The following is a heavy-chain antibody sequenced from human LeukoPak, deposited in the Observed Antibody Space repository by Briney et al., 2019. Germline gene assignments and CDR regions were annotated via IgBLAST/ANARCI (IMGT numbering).Heavy chain of an antibody. D-gene: IGHD3-10*01. CDR2: IIPILGIA. Sequence: SVKVSCKASGGTFSSYAISWVRQAPGQGLEWMGRIIPILGIANYAQKFQGRVTITADKSTSTAYMELSSLRSEDTAVYYCARQQGVQYLNFDYWGQGALVTVSS. CDR1: GGTFSSYA. CDR3: ARQQGVQYLNFDY. J-gene: IGHJ4*02. V-gene: IGHV1-69*04.